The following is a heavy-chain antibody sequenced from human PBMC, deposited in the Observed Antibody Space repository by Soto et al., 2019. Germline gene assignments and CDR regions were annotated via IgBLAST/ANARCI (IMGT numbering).Heavy chain of an antibody. CDR3: AREPKYYYDSSGYYSAEYFQH. CDR2: IYYSGST. CDR1: GGSISSYY. V-gene: IGHV4-59*12. D-gene: IGHD3-22*01. J-gene: IGHJ1*01. Sequence: SETLSLTCTVSGGSISSYYWSWIRQPPGKGLEWIGYIYYSGSTYYNPSLKSRVTISVDTSKNQFSLKLSSVTAADTAVYYCAREPKYYYDSSGYYSAEYFQHWGQGTLVTVSS.